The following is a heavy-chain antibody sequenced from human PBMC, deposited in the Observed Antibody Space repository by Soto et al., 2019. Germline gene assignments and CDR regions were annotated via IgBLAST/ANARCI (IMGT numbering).Heavy chain of an antibody. D-gene: IGHD6-6*01. J-gene: IGHJ6*02. CDR3: VILRGLVPGQYGMDV. CDR1: GYTFTSYY. V-gene: IGHV1-46*01. Sequence: AASVKVSCKASGYTFTSYYMHWVRQAPGQGLEWMGIINPSGGSTSYAQKFQGRVTMTRDTSTSTVYMELSSLRSEDTAVYYCVILRGLVPGQYGMDVWGQGTTVTVSS. CDR2: INPSGGST.